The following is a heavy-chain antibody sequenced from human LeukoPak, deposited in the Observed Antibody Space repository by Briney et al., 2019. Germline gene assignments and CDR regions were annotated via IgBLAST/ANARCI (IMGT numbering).Heavy chain of an antibody. CDR1: GYSFTSNW. J-gene: IGHJ3*02. CDR3: ATGENYDILTGADAFDI. Sequence: GESLKISCKGSGYSFTSNWIGWVRQMPGKGLEWMGIIYPGDSDTRYSPSFQGQVTISADKSISTAYLQWSSLKASDTAMYYCATGENYDILTGADAFDIWGQGTMVTVSS. V-gene: IGHV5-51*01. D-gene: IGHD3-9*01. CDR2: IYPGDSDT.